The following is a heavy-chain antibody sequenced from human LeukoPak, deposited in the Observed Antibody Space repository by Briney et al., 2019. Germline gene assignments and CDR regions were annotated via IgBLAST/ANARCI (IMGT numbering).Heavy chain of an antibody. CDR2: IYYSGST. CDR1: GVSISSSSYY. Sequence: SETLSLTCTVSGVSISSSSYYWGWIRQPPGKGLEWIGSIYYSGSTYYNPSLKSRVTISVDTSKNQFSLKLSSVTAADTAVYYCARQPWGLVVVAANWFDPWGQGTLVTVSS. V-gene: IGHV4-39*01. D-gene: IGHD2-15*01. CDR3: ARQPWGLVVVAANWFDP. J-gene: IGHJ5*02.